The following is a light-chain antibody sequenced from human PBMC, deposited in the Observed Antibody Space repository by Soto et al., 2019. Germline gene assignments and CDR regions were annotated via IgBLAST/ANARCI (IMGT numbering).Light chain of an antibody. V-gene: IGLV2-14*01. J-gene: IGLJ1*01. Sequence: QSVLTQPASVSGSPGQSITISCTGTSSDIGGYYYVSWYQHHPGKAPKLLIYQVTNRPSRVSNHFSGSKSGNTASLTISGLQADDEADYYCTSYSSSDIFYVFGTGTKVTVL. CDR1: SSDIGGYYY. CDR3: TSYSSSDIFYV. CDR2: QVT.